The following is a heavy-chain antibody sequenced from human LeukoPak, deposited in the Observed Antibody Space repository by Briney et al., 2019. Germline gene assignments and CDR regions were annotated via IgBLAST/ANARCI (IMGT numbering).Heavy chain of an antibody. Sequence: LSGGSLRLSCAASGFTLTDHYMDWVRQAPGKGLEWVGRTRNKANSYTTEYAASVKGRFIISRDDSKNSLFLQMNSLRAEDTAVYYCARARFGGRLRIPHHAFDIWGQGTMVTVSS. CDR3: ARARFGGRLRIPHHAFDI. CDR2: TRNKANSYTT. D-gene: IGHD3-10*01. CDR1: GFTLTDHY. V-gene: IGHV3-72*01. J-gene: IGHJ3*02.